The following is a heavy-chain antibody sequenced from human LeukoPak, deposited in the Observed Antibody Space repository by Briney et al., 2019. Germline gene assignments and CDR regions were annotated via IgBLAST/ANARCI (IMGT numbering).Heavy chain of an antibody. Sequence: GGSLRLSCAASGFTFSSYEMNWVRQAPGKGLEWVSYISNSGSTIYYADSVKGRFTISRDNSKNTLYLQLNSLRVEDTAVYYCAKLAKYFYGSETYYFFEHWGQGTPVTASS. CDR1: GFTFSSYE. D-gene: IGHD3-10*01. CDR3: AKLAKYFYGSETYYFFEH. CDR2: ISNSGSTI. J-gene: IGHJ4*02. V-gene: IGHV3-48*03.